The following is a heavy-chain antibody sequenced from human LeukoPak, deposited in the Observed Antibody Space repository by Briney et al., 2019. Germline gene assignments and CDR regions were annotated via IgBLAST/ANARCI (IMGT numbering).Heavy chain of an antibody. CDR3: ARVVDVVVPAAKHYYYYYGMDV. CDR2: IIPIFGTA. V-gene: IGHV1-69*13. CDR1: GGTFSSYA. D-gene: IGHD2-2*01. J-gene: IGHJ6*02. Sequence: VASVKVSCKASGGTFSSYAISWVRQAPGQGLEWMGGIIPIFGTANYAQKFQGRVTITADESTSTAYMELSSLRSDDTAVYYCARVVDVVVPAAKHYYYYYGMDVWGQGTTVTVSS.